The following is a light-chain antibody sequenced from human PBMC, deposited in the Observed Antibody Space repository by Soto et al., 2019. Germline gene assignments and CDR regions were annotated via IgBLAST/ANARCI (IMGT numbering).Light chain of an antibody. CDR3: QVWDSSSDHSVV. Sequence: SYELTQPPSVSVAPGKTARITCGGNNIGSKGVHWYQQKPGQAPVLVIYYDSDRPSGIPERFSGSNSGNTATLTISRVEAGDEADYYCQVWDSSSDHSVVFGGGTKLTVL. J-gene: IGLJ2*01. CDR1: NIGSKG. V-gene: IGLV3-21*04. CDR2: YDS.